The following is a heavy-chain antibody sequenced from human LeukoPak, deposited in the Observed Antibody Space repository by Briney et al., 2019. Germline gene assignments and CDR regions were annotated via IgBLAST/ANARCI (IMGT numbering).Heavy chain of an antibody. CDR1: GFTFSSYN. J-gene: IGHJ4*02. CDR3: ARGWTSSVTTYPFDY. D-gene: IGHD4-17*01. CDR2: ISSSSSYI. V-gene: IGHV3-21*01. Sequence: AGGSLRLSCAASGFTFSSYNMNWVRQAPGKGLEWVSSISSSSSYINYGDSVKGRFTISRDNAKNSLYLQMNSLRAEDTAVYYCARGWTSSVTTYPFDYWGQGTLVTVSS.